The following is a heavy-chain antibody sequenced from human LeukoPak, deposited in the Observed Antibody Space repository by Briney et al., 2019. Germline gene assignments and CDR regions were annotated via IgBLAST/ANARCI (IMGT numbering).Heavy chain of an antibody. CDR3: ARVPGATANWYFDL. CDR1: GGSISSYY. J-gene: IGHJ2*01. Sequence: SETLSLTCTVSGGSISSYYWSWIRQPAGKGLEWIGRIYTSGSTNYNPSLKSRVTMSVDTSKNQFSLKPSSVTAADTAVYYCARVPGATANWYFDLWGRGTLVTVSS. D-gene: IGHD3-10*01. V-gene: IGHV4-4*07. CDR2: IYTSGST.